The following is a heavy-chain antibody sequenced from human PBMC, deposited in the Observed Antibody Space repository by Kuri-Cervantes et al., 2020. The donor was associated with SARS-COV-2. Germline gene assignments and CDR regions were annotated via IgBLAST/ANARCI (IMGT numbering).Heavy chain of an antibody. V-gene: IGHV3-7*01. Sequence: GESLKIACAASGFTFSNYWISWVRQAPGKGLEWVANIKQGGSEKHYVDSVKGRFTISRDDAKNSMYLQMNSLRAEDTAVYYCARGYCSSTSCPPYYYYGMDVWGQGTTVTVSS. CDR3: ARGYCSSTSCPPYYYYGMDV. D-gene: IGHD2-2*01. J-gene: IGHJ6*02. CDR1: GFTFSNYW. CDR2: IKQGGSEK.